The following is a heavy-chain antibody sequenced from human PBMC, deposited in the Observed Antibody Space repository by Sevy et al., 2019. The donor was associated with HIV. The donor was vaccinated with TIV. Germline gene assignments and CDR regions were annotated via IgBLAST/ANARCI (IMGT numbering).Heavy chain of an antibody. J-gene: IGHJ6*02. V-gene: IGHV3-48*01. CDR1: GFTVSSYD. CDR2: ISSTSSSI. D-gene: IGHD1-20*01. CDR3: AREYNWNSYYGMDV. Sequence: GGSLRLSCAASGFTVSSYDMNWVRQAPGKGLEWVSFISSTSSSIYYADSVKGRFTISRDKAKNSTYLQMNSLRVGDTALYYCAREYNWNSYYGMDVWGQGTTVTVSS.